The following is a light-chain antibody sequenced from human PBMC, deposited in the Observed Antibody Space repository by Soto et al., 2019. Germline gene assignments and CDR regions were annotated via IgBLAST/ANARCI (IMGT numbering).Light chain of an antibody. J-gene: IGKJ1*01. Sequence: DIQMAQSPSTLSASVGYRVTITCRASQSISVWLAWYQQKPGKPPNLLIYQASRLESGAPSRFRGSGSGTEFTLTISSLQPDDFATYYCQQHQTSSTFGPGTKVDLK. CDR2: QAS. V-gene: IGKV1-5*03. CDR1: QSISVW. CDR3: QQHQTSST.